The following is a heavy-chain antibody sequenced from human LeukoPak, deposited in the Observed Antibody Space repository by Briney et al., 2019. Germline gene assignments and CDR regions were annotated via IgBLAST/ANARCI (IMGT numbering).Heavy chain of an antibody. J-gene: IGHJ4*02. CDR3: ARHPMTGYSNSPFDY. CDR1: GGSISSYY. V-gene: IGHV4-59*01. CDR2: IYYSGST. Sequence: SETLSLTCTVSGGSISSYYWSWIRRPPGKGLEWIGYIYYSGSTNYNPSLKSRVTISVDTSKNQFSLKLTSVTAADTAVYYCARHPMTGYSNSPFDYWGQGTLVTVSS. D-gene: IGHD3-9*01.